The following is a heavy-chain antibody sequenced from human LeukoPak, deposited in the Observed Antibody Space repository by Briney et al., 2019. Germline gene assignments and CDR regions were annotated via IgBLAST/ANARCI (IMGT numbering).Heavy chain of an antibody. Sequence: PGGSLRLSCGASGITFSSYSMNWVRQAPGKGLEWVSYISSSGSTEYYADSVKGRFTISRDNARNSLYLQMNSLRVEDTAVYFCARGGLSIMGYWGQGTLVTVSS. CDR1: GITFSSYS. D-gene: IGHD2/OR15-2a*01. V-gene: IGHV3-48*01. J-gene: IGHJ4*02. CDR3: ARGGLSIMGY. CDR2: ISSSGSTE.